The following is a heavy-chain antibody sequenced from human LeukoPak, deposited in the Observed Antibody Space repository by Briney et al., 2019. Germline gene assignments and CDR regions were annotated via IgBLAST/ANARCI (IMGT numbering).Heavy chain of an antibody. CDR1: GYSFTSYW. CDR3: AREMRSGQAISYYYGMDV. D-gene: IGHD3-9*01. J-gene: IGHJ6*02. CDR2: IYPGDSDT. Sequence: GESLKISCKGSGYSFTSYWIGWVRQMPGKGLEWMGIIYPGDSDTRYSPSFQGQVTISADKSISTAYLQWSSLKASDTAMYYCAREMRSGQAISYYYGMDVWRQGTTVTVS. V-gene: IGHV5-51*01.